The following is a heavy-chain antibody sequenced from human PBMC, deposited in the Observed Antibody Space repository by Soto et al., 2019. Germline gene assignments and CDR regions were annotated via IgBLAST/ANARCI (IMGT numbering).Heavy chain of an antibody. J-gene: IGHJ6*02. Sequence: GASVKVSCKASGYTFTSYYMHWVRQAPGQGLEWMGIINPSGGSASYAQKFQGRVTVTTDTSTNTAYMEMRSLRSDDTAVYYCARHRAGLARQYYYGMDVWGQGTTVTVSS. D-gene: IGHD3-16*01. CDR3: ARHRAGLARQYYYGMDV. V-gene: IGHV1-46*01. CDR2: INPSGGSA. CDR1: GYTFTSYY.